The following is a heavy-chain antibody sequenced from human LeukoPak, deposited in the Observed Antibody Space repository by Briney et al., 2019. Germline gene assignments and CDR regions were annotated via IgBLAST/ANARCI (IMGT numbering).Heavy chain of an antibody. J-gene: IGHJ3*02. CDR1: GLTVSSNS. Sequence: GGCLRLSCAASGLTVSSNSMSWVRQAPGKGLEWVSFIYSGGSTYYADSVKGRFTISRDNSKNTLYLQMNSLRADDTAVYYCATVSFGVVIRVHAFDIWGQGTMVTVSS. V-gene: IGHV3-53*01. CDR2: IYSGGST. D-gene: IGHD3-3*01. CDR3: ATVSFGVVIRVHAFDI.